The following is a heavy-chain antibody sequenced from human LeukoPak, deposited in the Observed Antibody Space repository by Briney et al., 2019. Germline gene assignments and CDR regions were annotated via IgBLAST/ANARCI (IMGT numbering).Heavy chain of an antibody. V-gene: IGHV4-61*01. Sequence: SETLSLTCTVSGGSISSSSYYWSWIRQPPGKGLEWIGYIYYSGSTNYNPSLKSRVTISVDTSKNQFSLKLSSVTAADTAVYYCAREGDCSGGSCYSRPFDPWGQGTLVTVSS. D-gene: IGHD2-15*01. CDR2: IYYSGST. CDR1: GGSISSSSYY. J-gene: IGHJ5*02. CDR3: AREGDCSGGSCYSRPFDP.